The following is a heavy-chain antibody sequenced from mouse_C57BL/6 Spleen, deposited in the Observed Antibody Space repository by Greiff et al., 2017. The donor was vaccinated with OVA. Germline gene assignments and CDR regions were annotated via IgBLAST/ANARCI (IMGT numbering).Heavy chain of an antibody. D-gene: IGHD1-1*01. CDR3: APTVVAKDFDY. V-gene: IGHV1-81*01. CDR2: IYPRSGNP. Sequence: QVQLQQSGAELARPGASVTLSCKASGYTFTSYGISWVKQRTGQGLEWIGEIYPRSGNPYYNEKFKGQATLTADKSSSTAYMTLRSLTSEDSAVYFCAPTVVAKDFDYWGQGTTLTVSS. J-gene: IGHJ2*01. CDR1: GYTFTSYG.